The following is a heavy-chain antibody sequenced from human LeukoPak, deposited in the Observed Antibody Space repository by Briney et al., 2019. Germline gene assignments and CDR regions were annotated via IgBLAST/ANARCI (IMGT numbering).Heavy chain of an antibody. CDR3: ARDHPVADWAPDI. D-gene: IGHD3-9*01. J-gene: IGHJ3*02. CDR2: IDYSGSS. Sequence: AETLSLTCSVSGGSISSYSWTWIRQPPGKGLEWIGFIDYSGSSNYNPSLKSRVTISADPSTNHFSLNLTSVTAADTTVYFCARDHPVADWAPDIWGRGTMVTVSS. V-gene: IGHV4-59*13. CDR1: GGSISSYS.